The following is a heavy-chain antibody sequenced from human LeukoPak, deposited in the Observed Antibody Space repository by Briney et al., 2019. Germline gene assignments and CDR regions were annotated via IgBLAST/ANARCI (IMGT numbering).Heavy chain of an antibody. D-gene: IGHD4-17*01. CDR3: ARELGEVGLPGYYYYYYMDV. V-gene: IGHV4-59*01. Sequence: SETLSLTCTVSGGSISSYYWSWIRQPPGKGLEWIGYIYYSGSTNYNPSLKSRVTISVDTSKNQFSLKLSSVTAADTAVYYCARELGEVGLPGYYYYYYMDVWGKGNTVTVSS. CDR1: GGSISSYY. J-gene: IGHJ6*03. CDR2: IYYSGST.